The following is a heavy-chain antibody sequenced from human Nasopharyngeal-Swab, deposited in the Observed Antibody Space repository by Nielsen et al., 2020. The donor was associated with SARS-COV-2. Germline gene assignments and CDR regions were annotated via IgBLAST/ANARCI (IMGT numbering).Heavy chain of an antibody. Sequence: GESLKISCAAFGFTFSSYAMHWVRQAPAKGLEWVTVISYDARDKYYADSVKGRFTISRDNSKNTLYLQMNSLRAEDTAVYYCARSGCTSTSCYAGLDYWGQGTLVTVSS. J-gene: IGHJ4*02. CDR1: GFTFSSYA. CDR2: ISYDARDK. CDR3: ARSGCTSTSCYAGLDY. V-gene: IGHV3-30*04. D-gene: IGHD2-2*01.